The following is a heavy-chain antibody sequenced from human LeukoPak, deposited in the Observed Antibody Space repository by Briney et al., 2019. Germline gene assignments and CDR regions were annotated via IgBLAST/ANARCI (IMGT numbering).Heavy chain of an antibody. J-gene: IGHJ3*02. CDR1: GLFVRDYY. CDR2: IISSGSDT. V-gene: IGHV3-11*03. CDR3: ARVGHNHAFDI. Sequence: PGGSLRLSCAASGLFVRDYYMTWIRQAPGKGLEWISYIISSGSDTNYADSVWGRITVSRDSAQNSLHLQMDSLRADDTAVYYCARVGHNHAFDIWGQGTVVTVSS. D-gene: IGHD1-1*01.